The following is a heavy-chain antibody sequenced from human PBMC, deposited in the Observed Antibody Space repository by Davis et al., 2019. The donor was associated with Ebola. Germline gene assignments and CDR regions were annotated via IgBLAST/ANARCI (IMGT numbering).Heavy chain of an antibody. CDR1: GFTFSSYG. Sequence: GESLKISCAASGFTFSSYGMHWVRQAPGKGLEWVAVISYDGSNKYYADSVKGRFTISRDNSKNTLYLQMNSLRAEDTAVYYCAREGAPGYSSSWYENWFDPWGQGTLVTVSS. D-gene: IGHD6-13*01. J-gene: IGHJ5*02. CDR2: ISYDGSNK. V-gene: IGHV3-30*03. CDR3: AREGAPGYSSSWYENWFDP.